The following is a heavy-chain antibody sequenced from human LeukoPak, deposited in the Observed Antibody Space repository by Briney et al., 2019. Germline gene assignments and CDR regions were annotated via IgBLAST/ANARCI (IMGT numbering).Heavy chain of an antibody. D-gene: IGHD3-22*01. V-gene: IGHV3-66*02. CDR1: GFIVSSNY. J-gene: IGHJ3*02. Sequence: GGSLRLSCAASGFIVSSNYMSWVRQAPGKGLEWVSVIYSGGTTYYADSVKGRFTISRDNSKNTLYLQMNSLRAEDTAVYYCARDLYYDSSGTIWGQGTMVTVSS. CDR2: IYSGGTT. CDR3: ARDLYYDSSGTI.